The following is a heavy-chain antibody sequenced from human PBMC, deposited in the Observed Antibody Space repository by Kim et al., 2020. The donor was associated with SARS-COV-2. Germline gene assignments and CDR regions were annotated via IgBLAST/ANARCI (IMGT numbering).Heavy chain of an antibody. CDR3: ARFGDDSSGYYYFAY. J-gene: IGHJ4*02. Sequence: NPSLKSRVTRAVATSENQFSLKLSSVTAADTAVYYCARFGDDSSGYYYFAYWGQGTLVTVSS. V-gene: IGHV4-34*01. D-gene: IGHD3-22*01.